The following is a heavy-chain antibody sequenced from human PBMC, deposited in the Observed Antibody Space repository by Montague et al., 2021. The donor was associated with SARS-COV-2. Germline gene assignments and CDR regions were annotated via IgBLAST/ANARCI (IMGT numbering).Heavy chain of an antibody. CDR2: XFWDDDK. Sequence: PALVKPTQTLTLTCTVSGFSLSTSGEGVGWIRLPPGKALEWLALXFWDDDKRYSPSLKNRVTITKDTSKNQVVLRMTNMDPLDTATYYCAHKVKWELYYFDYWGQGTLVTVSS. V-gene: IGHV2-5*02. CDR1: GFSLSTSGEG. J-gene: IGHJ4*02. CDR3: AHKVKWELYYFDY. D-gene: IGHD4-23*01.